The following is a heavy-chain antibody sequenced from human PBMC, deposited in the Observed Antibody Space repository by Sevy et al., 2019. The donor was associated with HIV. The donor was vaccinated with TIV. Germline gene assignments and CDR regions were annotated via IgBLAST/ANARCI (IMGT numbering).Heavy chain of an antibody. J-gene: IGHJ5*02. V-gene: IGHV4-59*01. D-gene: IGHD5-12*01. CDR3: ARAPPVRSGDDSLNWFDP. CDR1: GGYISVYC. Sequence: SETLSLTCTVSGGYISVYCWSWIRQPPGKELEYIGYVYHTGSTNYNPALKSRVTISVDTSNNQFSLKLTSVTAADTAVYYCARAPPVRSGDDSLNWFDPWGQGTLVTVSS. CDR2: VYHTGST.